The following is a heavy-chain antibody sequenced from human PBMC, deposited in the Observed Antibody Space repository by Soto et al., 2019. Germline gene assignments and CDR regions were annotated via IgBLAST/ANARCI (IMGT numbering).Heavy chain of an antibody. J-gene: IGHJ3*02. CDR1: GDSISSSSYY. D-gene: IGHD3-10*01. CDR2: IYYSGTA. Sequence: PSETLSLTCTISGDSISSSSYYSGWFRQPPGKGLEWIGNIYYSGTAYYTPSLKSRVAISVDTSKNQFSLKLSSVTAADTAVFYCASPTMVRRGVGAFDIWGPGTMVT. V-gene: IGHV4-39*01. CDR3: ASPTMVRRGVGAFDI.